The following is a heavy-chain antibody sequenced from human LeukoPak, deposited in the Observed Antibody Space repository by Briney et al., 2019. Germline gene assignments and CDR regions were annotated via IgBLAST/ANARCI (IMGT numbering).Heavy chain of an antibody. J-gene: IGHJ4*02. CDR1: GGSISSCY. V-gene: IGHV4-59*01. CDR3: ARGAVRFGELRYFDY. Sequence: PSETLSLTCTVSGGSISSCYWSWIRQPPGKGLEWIGYIYYSGSTNYNPSLKSRVTISVDTSKNQFSLKLSSVTAADTAVYYCARGAVRFGELRYFDYWGQGTLVTVSS. CDR2: IYYSGST. D-gene: IGHD3-10*01.